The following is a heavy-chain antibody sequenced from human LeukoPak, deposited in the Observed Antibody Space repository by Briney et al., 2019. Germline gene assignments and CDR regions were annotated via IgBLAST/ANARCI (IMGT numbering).Heavy chain of an antibody. Sequence: ASVKVSCKASGYTFSGYYMHWVRQAPGQGLKWMGRINPNSGGTNYAQKFQGRVTMTRDTSISTAYMELSRLRSDDTAVYYCARGFRKGYSGYDLYFFDYRGQGTLVTVSS. CDR1: GYTFSGYY. V-gene: IGHV1-2*06. D-gene: IGHD5-12*01. CDR2: INPNSGGT. CDR3: ARGFRKGYSGYDLYFFDY. J-gene: IGHJ4*02.